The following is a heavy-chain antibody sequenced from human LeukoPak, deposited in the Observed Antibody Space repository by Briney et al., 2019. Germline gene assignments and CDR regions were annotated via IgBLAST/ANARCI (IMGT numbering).Heavy chain of an antibody. V-gene: IGHV4-34*01. CDR2: INHSGST. CDR3: ARDQSSSGCYYP. D-gene: IGHD6-6*01. CDR1: GGSFSGYY. J-gene: IGHJ5*02. Sequence: PSETLSLTCAVYGGSFSGYYWSWIRQPPGKGLEWIGEINHSGSTNYNPSLKSRVTISVDTSKNQFSLKLSSVTAADTAVYYCARDQSSSGCYYPWGQGTLVTVSS.